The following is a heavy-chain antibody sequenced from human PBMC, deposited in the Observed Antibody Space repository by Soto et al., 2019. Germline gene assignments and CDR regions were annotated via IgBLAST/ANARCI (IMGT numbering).Heavy chain of an antibody. CDR2: VYYRGRS. D-gene: IGHD2-8*01. CDR1: GGPVSNNNYY. V-gene: IGHV4-39*01. J-gene: IGHJ4*02. Sequence: SETLSLTCTVSGGPVSNNNYYWGWIRQSPGKGLEWIGSVYYRGRSYSKSSVKSRVTISVDTSKNQFPLNLNSVTASDTAVYYCVSQRTSVLTQAYFDYWGPGALVTVSS. CDR3: VSQRTSVLTQAYFDY.